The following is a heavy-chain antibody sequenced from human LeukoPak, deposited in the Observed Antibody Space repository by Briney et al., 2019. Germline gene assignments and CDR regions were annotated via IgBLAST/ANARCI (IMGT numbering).Heavy chain of an antibody. D-gene: IGHD5-18*01. Sequence: GRSLRLSCAASGFTFSSYGMHWVRQVPGKGLEWVAVISYDGNNIYYSDSVKGRFTISRDNSKNTVSLEMNSLRAEDTAVYYCAKAGLFVRSYGPTFDYWGQGTLVTVSS. J-gene: IGHJ4*02. CDR1: GFTFSSYG. CDR3: AKAGLFVRSYGPTFDY. CDR2: ISYDGNNI. V-gene: IGHV3-30*18.